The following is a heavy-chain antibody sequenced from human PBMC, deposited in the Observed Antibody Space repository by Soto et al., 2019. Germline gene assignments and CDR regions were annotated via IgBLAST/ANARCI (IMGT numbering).Heavy chain of an antibody. CDR1: GFTFSSYA. CDR3: AKTVPGTKY. D-gene: IGHD6-19*01. CDR2: ISSSGDST. V-gene: IGHV3-23*01. Sequence: GGSLRLSCAASGFTFSSYAMSWVRQAPGKGLEWVSGISSSGDSTYYADSVKGRFTISRDNSKNTLYLQMNSLGAEDTAVYYCAKTVPGTKYWGPGTLVTVSS. J-gene: IGHJ4*02.